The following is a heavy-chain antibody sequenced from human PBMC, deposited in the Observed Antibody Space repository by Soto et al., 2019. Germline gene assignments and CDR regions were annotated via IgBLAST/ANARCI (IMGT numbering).Heavy chain of an antibody. CDR2: IIPIFGTA. V-gene: IGHV1-69*13. D-gene: IGHD2-21*02. Sequence: SVKVSCKASGGTFSSYAISWVRQAPGQGLEWMGGIIPIFGTANYAQKFQGRVTITADESTSTAYMELSSLRSEDTAVYYCASTPHDCGGDCSQFDYWGQGTLVTVSS. CDR1: GGTFSSYA. J-gene: IGHJ4*02. CDR3: ASTPHDCGGDCSQFDY.